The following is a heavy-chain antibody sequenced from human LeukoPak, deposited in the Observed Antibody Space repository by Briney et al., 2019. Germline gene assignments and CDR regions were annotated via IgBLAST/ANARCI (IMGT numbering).Heavy chain of an antibody. D-gene: IGHD3-10*01. CDR3: AVVRGVISD. CDR2: ISYSGST. V-gene: IGHV4-31*03. CDR1: GGSISSGGYY. J-gene: IGHJ4*02. Sequence: SETLSLTCTVSGGSISSGGYYWRWIRQHPGKGLEWLGYISYSGSTYYSPSLTGRLSISADTSKNQFSLKVTSVTAADTAVYCCAVVRGVISDWGQGTLVTVSS.